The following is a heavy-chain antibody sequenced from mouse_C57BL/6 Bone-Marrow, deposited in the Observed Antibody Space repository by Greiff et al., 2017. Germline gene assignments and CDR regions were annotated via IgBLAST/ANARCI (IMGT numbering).Heavy chain of an antibody. V-gene: IGHV1-69*01. CDR1: GYTFTSYW. J-gene: IGHJ4*01. CDR2: IDPSDSYT. CDR3: AFYDYDRRSYAMDF. Sequence: VQLQQPGAELVMPGASVKLSCKASGYTFTSYWMHWVKQRPGQGLEWIGEIDPSDSYTNYNQKFKGKSTLTVDKSSSTAYMQLSSLTSEDSAVYYWAFYDYDRRSYAMDFWGQGTAVTVSA. D-gene: IGHD2-4*01.